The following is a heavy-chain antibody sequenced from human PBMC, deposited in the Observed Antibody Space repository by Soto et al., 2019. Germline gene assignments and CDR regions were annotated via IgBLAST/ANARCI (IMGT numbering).Heavy chain of an antibody. V-gene: IGHV3-11*01. Sequence: QVQLVESGGGLVKPGGSLRLSCAASRFIFSDYYMSWIRQAPGKGLEWVSYISSSGTTIYYADSVKGRFNISRDNAKNSLYLQMNSLRAEDTAVYYCARDTLPTDFGLGWDVWGQGTTVTVSS. D-gene: IGHD4-17*01. CDR1: RFIFSDYY. CDR2: ISSSGTTI. J-gene: IGHJ6*02. CDR3: ARDTLPTDFGLGWDV.